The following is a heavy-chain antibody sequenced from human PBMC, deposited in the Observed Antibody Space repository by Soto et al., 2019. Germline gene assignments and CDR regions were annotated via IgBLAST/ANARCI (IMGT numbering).Heavy chain of an antibody. Sequence: PGESLKISCKGSGYSFTSYWIGWVRQMPGKGLEWMGIIYPGDSDTRYSPSFQGQVTISADKSISTAYLQWSSLKASDTAMYYCAGTSSSSRFYYYGMDVWGQGTTVTVPS. CDR3: AGTSSSSRFYYYGMDV. CDR1: GYSFTSYW. J-gene: IGHJ6*02. V-gene: IGHV5-51*01. CDR2: IYPGDSDT. D-gene: IGHD6-6*01.